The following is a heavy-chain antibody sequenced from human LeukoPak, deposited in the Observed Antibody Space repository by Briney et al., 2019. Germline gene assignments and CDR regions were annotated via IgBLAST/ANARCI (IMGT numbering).Heavy chain of an antibody. CDR1: GXSVSSGIYY. J-gene: IGHJ3*02. CDR2: LHDSGST. Sequence: PSETLSLTCTVSGXSVSSGIYYWSWIRQPPGKGLEWIGYLHDSGSTNYNPSLKSRVTISIDTSKKQFSLRLSSVTAADTAVYYCTRATQYSYNPRNDAFDIWGQGTMVTVSS. D-gene: IGHD5-24*01. V-gene: IGHV4-61*01. CDR3: TRATQYSYNPRNDAFDI.